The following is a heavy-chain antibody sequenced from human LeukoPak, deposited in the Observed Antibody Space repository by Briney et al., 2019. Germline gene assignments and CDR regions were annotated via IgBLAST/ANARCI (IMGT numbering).Heavy chain of an antibody. J-gene: IGHJ4*02. CDR2: INNDGSST. Sequence: GGSLRLSCAASGFTFSSYWMHWVRQGPGKGLVWVSRINNDGSSTSYADSVKGRFTISRDNAKNTLYLQMNSLRAEDTAVYFCVGAQFGLQFEYWGQGALVTVSP. V-gene: IGHV3-74*01. CDR1: GFTFSSYW. CDR3: VGAQFGLQFEY. D-gene: IGHD5-24*01.